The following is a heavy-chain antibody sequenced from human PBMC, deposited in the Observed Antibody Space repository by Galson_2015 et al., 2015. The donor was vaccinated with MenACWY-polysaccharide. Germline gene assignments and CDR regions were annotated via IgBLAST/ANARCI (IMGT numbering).Heavy chain of an antibody. CDR1: GFAFTSYC. V-gene: IGHV3-48*01. Sequence: SLRLSCEASGFAFTSYCMNWVRQAPGKGLEWLSYINGSSDTIYYADSVKGRFTISRDNAKNSLVMQLSRLTVEDTAVYYCARERATVTADSNGIHVWGQGTAVTVSS. CDR3: ARERATVTADSNGIHV. J-gene: IGHJ6*02. CDR2: INGSSDTI. D-gene: IGHD4-17*01.